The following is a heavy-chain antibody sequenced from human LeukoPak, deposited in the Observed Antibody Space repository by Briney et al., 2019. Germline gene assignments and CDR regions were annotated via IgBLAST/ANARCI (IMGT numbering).Heavy chain of an antibody. CDR2: INPNSGGT. Sequence: GASVKVSCKSSGYTFTCYYMHWVRQAPGQGLELMGLINPNSGGTNYAQKFQGRVTMTRDTSISTAYMELSRLRSDDTAVYYCARGGYGYYYYYMDVWGKGTTVTVSS. J-gene: IGHJ6*03. CDR3: ARGGYGYYYYYMDV. CDR1: GYTFTCYY. V-gene: IGHV1-2*02. D-gene: IGHD2-15*01.